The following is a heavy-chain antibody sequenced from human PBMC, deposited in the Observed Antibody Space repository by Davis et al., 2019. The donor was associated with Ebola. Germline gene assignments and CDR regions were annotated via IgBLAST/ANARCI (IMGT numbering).Heavy chain of an antibody. CDR3: ARRRNWFDP. J-gene: IGHJ5*02. V-gene: IGHV5-51*01. CDR1: GYSFTSYW. Sequence: GASLKISCTASGYSFTSYWIGWVRQLPGKGLEWVGIIYPGDSDTRYSPSFQGQVTISADKSISTAYLQWSSLKASDTAMYYCARRRNWFDPWGQGTLVTVSS. CDR2: IYPGDSDT.